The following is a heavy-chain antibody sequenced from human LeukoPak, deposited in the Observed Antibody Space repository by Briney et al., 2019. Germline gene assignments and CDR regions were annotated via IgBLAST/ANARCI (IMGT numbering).Heavy chain of an antibody. V-gene: IGHV1-69*04. D-gene: IGHD3-22*01. CDR3: ARFPFYAPEDYYDSSGYFDY. CDR2: IIPILGIA. Sequence: ASVKVSCKASGGTFSSYAISWVRQAPGQGLEWMGRIIPILGIANYAQKFQGRVTITADKSTSTAYMELSSLRSEDTAVYYCARFPFYAPEDYYDSSGYFDYWGQGTLVTVSS. J-gene: IGHJ4*02. CDR1: GGTFSSYA.